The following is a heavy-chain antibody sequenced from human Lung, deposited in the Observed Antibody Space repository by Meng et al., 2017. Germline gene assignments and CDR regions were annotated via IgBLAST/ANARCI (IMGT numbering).Heavy chain of an antibody. D-gene: IGHD1-26*01. CDR3: ARFDISSSGRGDY. J-gene: IGHJ4*02. CDR2: IFHSGST. Sequence: VHREESVPGLVKPSGTLSLTCAVSCGSMTRSTWWSWVRQTPGKGLEWFGEIFHSGSTNYNPPLESRVTISVDKSKNQFSLKVYSVTAADTATYYCARFDISSSGRGDYWGQGILVTVSS. CDR1: CGSMTRSTW. V-gene: IGHV4-4*02.